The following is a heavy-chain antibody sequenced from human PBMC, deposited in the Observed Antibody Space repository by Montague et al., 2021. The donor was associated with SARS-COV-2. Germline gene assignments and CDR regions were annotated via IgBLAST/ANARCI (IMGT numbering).Heavy chain of an antibody. D-gene: IGHD3-9*01. Sequence: SETLSLTCAVSTGSLNAHYWTWIRQSPGKGLEWIGEVNRSGGTNYSPSFKSRVPMSRDSSRNQFSLRLTSVTAAGSGIYYCARASLTDQFQIRGKSLDSWGPGTTVTVSS. V-gene: IGHV4-34*01. CDR2: VNRSGGT. J-gene: IGHJ4*02. CDR1: TGSLNAHY. CDR3: ARASLTDQFQIRGKSLDS.